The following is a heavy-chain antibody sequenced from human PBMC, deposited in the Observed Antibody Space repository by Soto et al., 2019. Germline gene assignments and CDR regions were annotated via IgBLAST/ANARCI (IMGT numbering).Heavy chain of an antibody. J-gene: IGHJ5*02. D-gene: IGHD3-3*01. CDR2: IYYSGST. CDR1: CGKIISFC. V-gene: IGHV4-59*01. Sequence: LETLRLRYTVSCGKIISFCWICIRKTPGKGLEWIGYIYYSGSTNYNPSLKSRVTISVDTSKNQFSLKLSSVTAADTAVYYCGREGGLVYDFWSGYSRGRWFGPWGQGTLVTV. CDR3: GREGGLVYDFWSGYSRGRWFGP.